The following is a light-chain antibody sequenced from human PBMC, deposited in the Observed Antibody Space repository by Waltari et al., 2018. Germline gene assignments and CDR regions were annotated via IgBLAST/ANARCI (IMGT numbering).Light chain of an antibody. CDR2: GGS. J-gene: IGKJ3*01. Sequence: EIVLTQSPGPLSLSPGEAATLSCRASQSVFRYSVAWYQQKPGQAPRLLIYGGSRRASGIPDRFRGSGTGIDFTLTISRLEPEDFAVYYCQQYGSSPLFAFGPGTKVDIK. V-gene: IGKV3-20*01. CDR3: QQYGSSPLFA. CDR1: QSVFRYS.